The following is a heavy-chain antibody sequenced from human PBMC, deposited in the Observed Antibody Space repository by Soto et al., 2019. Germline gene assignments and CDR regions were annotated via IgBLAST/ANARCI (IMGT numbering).Heavy chain of an antibody. Sequence: EVQLVESGGGLVQPGGSLRLSCAASGFTFSRSWMNWVRQAPGKGLEWVANIKEDGSEKDYVDSVKGRFTISRDNAKNSLSLPMNSLRAEDTAVYYCAKLNDDARYLGIWGQGTMVTVSS. V-gene: IGHV3-7*01. CDR2: IKEDGSEK. J-gene: IGHJ3*02. CDR3: AKLNDDARYLGI. CDR1: GFTFSRSW. D-gene: IGHD3-16*02.